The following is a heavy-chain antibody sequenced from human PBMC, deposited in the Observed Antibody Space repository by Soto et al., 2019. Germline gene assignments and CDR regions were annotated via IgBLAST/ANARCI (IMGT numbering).Heavy chain of an antibody. D-gene: IGHD3-10*01. V-gene: IGHV1-69*06. Sequence: QVQLVQSGAEVKKPGSSVKVSCKASGGTFSSYAISWVRQAPGQGLEWMGGIIPIFGTANYAQKFQGRVTITADKSTSTAFMELSSLRSEDTAVYYCARDLNPYGLGSYYTPVYWGQGTLVTVSS. CDR3: ARDLNPYGLGSYYTPVY. CDR2: IIPIFGTA. J-gene: IGHJ4*02. CDR1: GGTFSSYA.